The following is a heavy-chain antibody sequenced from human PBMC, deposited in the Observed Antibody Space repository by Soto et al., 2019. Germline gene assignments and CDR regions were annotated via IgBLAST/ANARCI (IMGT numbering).Heavy chain of an antibody. CDR1: GFTFSDYA. D-gene: IGHD6-19*01. V-gene: IGHV3-30*18. Sequence: VQLVESGGGVVQPGRSLRLSCAASGFTFSDYAMHWVRQAPGKGLEWVAVVSHDGRNKHYADSVKGRFTISRDSSKNTVSLEMTSLRAEETAVYCGAKGGRQWLVTSDFTYGGQGARVTVSS. CDR2: VSHDGRNK. J-gene: IGHJ4*02. CDR3: AKGGRQWLVTSDFTY.